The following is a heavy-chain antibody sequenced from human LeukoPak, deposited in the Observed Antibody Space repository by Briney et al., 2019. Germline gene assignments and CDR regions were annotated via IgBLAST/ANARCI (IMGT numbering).Heavy chain of an antibody. D-gene: IGHD5-18*01. Sequence: PGGSLRLSCAVSGFTFSSSWMHWVCQAPEKGLEWVADIKCDGSEKYYVDSVKGRLTISRDNAKDSLYLQVNSLRAEDMTVYYCASSRDTAILVWGQGTLVTVSS. J-gene: IGHJ4*02. V-gene: IGHV3-52*01. CDR2: IKCDGSEK. CDR1: GFTFSSSW. CDR3: ASSRDTAILV.